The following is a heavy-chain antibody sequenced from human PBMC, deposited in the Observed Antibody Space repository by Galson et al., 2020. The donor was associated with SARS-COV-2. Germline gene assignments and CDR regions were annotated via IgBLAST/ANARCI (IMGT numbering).Heavy chain of an antibody. D-gene: IGHD3-3*01. CDR3: ATFSYITPAGH. Sequence: ASVKVSCRTSGYSFTNYGISWVRQAPGQGLEWMGWISTYNGNTNYAQILQGRVTMTTDTSTSTAYMELRSLRSDDTAIYYCATFSYITPAGHWGQGTLVTVSS. CDR2: ISTYNGNT. J-gene: IGHJ4*02. CDR1: GYSFTNYG. V-gene: IGHV1-18*01.